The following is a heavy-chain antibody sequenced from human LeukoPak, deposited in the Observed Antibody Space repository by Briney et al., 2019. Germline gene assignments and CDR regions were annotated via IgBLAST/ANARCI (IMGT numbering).Heavy chain of an antibody. CDR2: INPNSGGR. CDR3: ARRNIPAAGTLDY. Sequence: ASVKVSCKASGYTFTGYYMHWVRQAPGQGLEWMGWINPNSGGRNYAQKFQGRVTMTRDTSIGTVYMELSSLSSDDTAVYYCARRNIPAAGTLDYWGQGTLVTVSS. D-gene: IGHD6-13*01. V-gene: IGHV1-2*02. J-gene: IGHJ4*02. CDR1: GYTFTGYY.